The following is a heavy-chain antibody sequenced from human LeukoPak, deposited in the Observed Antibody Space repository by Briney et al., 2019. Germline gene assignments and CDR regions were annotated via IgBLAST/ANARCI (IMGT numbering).Heavy chain of an antibody. CDR2: IYSGGST. CDR1: GFTDGTNS. D-gene: IGHD2/OR15-2a*01. J-gene: IGHJ1*01. CDR3: ASAREYCDSAECYEYFQH. V-gene: IGHV3-53*01. Sequence: PGGSLRLSCAASGFTDGTNSMIGARQSPGKGVEGVSVIYSGGSTYYGDSVNGRFTLSRDNSRNSLSLQMNSLRAEDTAFYYCASAREYCDSAECYEYFQHWGQGTLVTVSS.